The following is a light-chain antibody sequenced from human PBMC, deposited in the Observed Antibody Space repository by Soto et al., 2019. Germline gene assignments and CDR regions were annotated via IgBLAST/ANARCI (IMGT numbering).Light chain of an antibody. CDR2: EVS. CDR1: SSDVGSYNY. J-gene: IGLJ1*01. Sequence: QSALTQPASVSGSPGQSITISCTGTSSDVGSYNYVSWYQQHPGKAPKLMIYEVSDRPSGISSRFSGSKSGNTASLTISGLQTEDEADYYCSSYTSSNYVFGTGTKVTVL. CDR3: SSYTSSNYV. V-gene: IGLV2-14*01.